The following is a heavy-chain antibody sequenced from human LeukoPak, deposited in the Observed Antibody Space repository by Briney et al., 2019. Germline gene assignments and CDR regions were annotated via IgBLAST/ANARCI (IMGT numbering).Heavy chain of an antibody. CDR1: GYNFINYW. CDR2: IFPGDSDT. J-gene: IGHJ3*01. CDR3: ARVDRYSSSYTFDL. V-gene: IGHV5-51*01. D-gene: IGHD5-12*01. Sequence: GESLKISCKGSGYNFINYWIGWVRQMPGKGLEWMGIIFPGDSDTRYSPSFQGQVTISADKSINPAHLQWSSLKASDTAMYYCARVDRYSSSYTFDLWGQGTMVTVSS.